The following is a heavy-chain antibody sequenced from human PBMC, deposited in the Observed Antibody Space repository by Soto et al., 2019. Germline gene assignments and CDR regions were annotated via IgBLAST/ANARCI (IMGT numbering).Heavy chain of an antibody. Sequence: VPLVESGGDLVQPGGSLRLSCAASGFTSSTYWMHWVRQAPGKGLLWVSRIKTDGTYATYADSVKGRFTISRDNAKNTLYLQMNSLRVEDAAVYYSAAGGSGYYALWGQGTLVTVSS. J-gene: IGHJ4*02. CDR3: AAGGSGYYAL. CDR2: IKTDGTYA. D-gene: IGHD3-22*01. CDR1: GFTSSTYW. V-gene: IGHV3-74*01.